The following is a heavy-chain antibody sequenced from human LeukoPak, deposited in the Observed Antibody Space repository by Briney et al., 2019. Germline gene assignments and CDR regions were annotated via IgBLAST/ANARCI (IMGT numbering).Heavy chain of an antibody. V-gene: IGHV4-39*01. CDR1: GGSISSSSYY. CDR2: IYYSGST. J-gene: IGHJ4*02. Sequence: KTSETLSLTCTVSGGSISSSSYYWGWIRQPPGKGLEWIGSIYYSGSTYYNPSLKSRVTISVDTSKNQFSLKLSSVTAADTAVYCCARRTGFGVTNFDYWGQGTLVTVSS. CDR3: ARRTGFGVTNFDY. D-gene: IGHD3-10*01.